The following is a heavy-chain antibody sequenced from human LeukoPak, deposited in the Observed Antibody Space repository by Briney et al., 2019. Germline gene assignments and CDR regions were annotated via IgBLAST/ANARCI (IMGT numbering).Heavy chain of an antibody. CDR2: IIPILGIA. V-gene: IGHV1-69*04. CDR3: ARESVSYGYFDY. D-gene: IGHD5-18*01. J-gene: IGHJ4*02. CDR1: GGTFSSYT. Sequence: SVKVSCKASGGTFSSYTISWVRQAPGQGLEWMGRIIPILGIANYAQKFQGRVTITADKSTSTAYMELSSLRSEDTAVYYCARESVSYGYFDYWGQGTLVTVSS.